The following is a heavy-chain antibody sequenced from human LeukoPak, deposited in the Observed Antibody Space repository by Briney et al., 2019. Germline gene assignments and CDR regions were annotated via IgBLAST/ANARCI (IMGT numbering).Heavy chain of an antibody. CDR3: AKALYDSPLAGDP. D-gene: IGHD3-22*01. CDR2: IHPSGANT. V-gene: IGHV3-23*01. J-gene: IGHJ5*02. Sequence: GGSLRLSCAASGSTFSNNGMAWVRQAPGKGLEWVSSIHPSGANTHYADSVEGRFTISRDNSKNMLFLQMNSLRVEDTAIYYCAKALYDSPLAGDPWGQGALVTVSS. CDR1: GSTFSNNG.